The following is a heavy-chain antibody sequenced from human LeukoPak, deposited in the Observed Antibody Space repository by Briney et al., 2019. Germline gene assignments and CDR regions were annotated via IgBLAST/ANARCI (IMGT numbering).Heavy chain of an antibody. CDR3: ARGYYDSSGYRAGMDV. CDR2: INTDGSTR. D-gene: IGHD3-22*01. Sequence: PGGSLTLSCAASGFTFSSYWMHWVRQAPGKGLVWVSRINTDGSTRSYADSVKGRFTISRDNAKNTLYLQMNSLRAEDTAVYYCARGYYDSSGYRAGMDVWGQGTTVTVSS. V-gene: IGHV3-74*01. J-gene: IGHJ6*02. CDR1: GFTFSSYW.